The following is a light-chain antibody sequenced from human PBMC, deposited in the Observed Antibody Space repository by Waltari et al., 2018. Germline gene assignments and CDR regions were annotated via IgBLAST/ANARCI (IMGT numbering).Light chain of an antibody. CDR3: KQYNPNFLYT. V-gene: IGKV1-5*03. Sequence: DIQMTQSPSTLSTSVGDRVTITCRASQSISSWLAWYQQKPGKAPKLLIYQESSLESGVPSRFSGSGSGTEFTLTISSLQPDDFATYYCKQYNPNFLYTFGQGTKVEI. CDR1: QSISSW. J-gene: IGKJ2*01. CDR2: QES.